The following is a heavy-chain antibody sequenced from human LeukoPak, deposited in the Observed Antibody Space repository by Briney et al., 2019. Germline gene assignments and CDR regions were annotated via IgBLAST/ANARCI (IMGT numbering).Heavy chain of an antibody. V-gene: IGHV3-23*01. CDR1: GFTFSSYA. CDR3: AKDVSSGSYWYFDY. Sequence: QPGGPLRLSCAASGFTFSSYAMSWVRQAPGKGLEWVSTITGSGGSTYYADSVKGRFTISRDNSKNTLYLQMNSLRAEDTAVYYCAKDVSSGSYWYFDYWGQGTLVTVSS. D-gene: IGHD1-26*01. CDR2: ITGSGGST. J-gene: IGHJ4*02.